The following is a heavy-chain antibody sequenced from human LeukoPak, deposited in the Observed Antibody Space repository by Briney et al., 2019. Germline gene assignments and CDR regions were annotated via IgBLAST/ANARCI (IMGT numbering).Heavy chain of an antibody. V-gene: IGHV4-59*11. J-gene: IGHJ4*02. CDR1: GGSISSHY. CDR3: ARWDPRYSSDYFDY. Sequence: PSETLSLTCTVSGGSISSHYWSWIRQPPGKGLEWIGYIYYSGSTNYNPSLKSRVTISVDTSKNQFSLKLSSVTAADTAVYYCARWDPRYSSDYFDYWGQGTLVTVSS. CDR2: IYYSGST. D-gene: IGHD6-25*01.